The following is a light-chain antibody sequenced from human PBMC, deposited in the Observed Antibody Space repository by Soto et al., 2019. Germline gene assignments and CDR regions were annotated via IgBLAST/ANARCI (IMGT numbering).Light chain of an antibody. V-gene: IGLV2-14*01. Sequence: QSALTQPASVSGSPGQSITISCTGTSSDVGGYNYVSWFQQHPGKAPKLMIYEVTDRPSGVSDRFSGSKSGNTASLTISGLQAEDEADYYCISYTSSSTHVFGPGTKLTVL. J-gene: IGLJ1*01. CDR3: ISYTSSSTHV. CDR2: EVT. CDR1: SSDVGGYNY.